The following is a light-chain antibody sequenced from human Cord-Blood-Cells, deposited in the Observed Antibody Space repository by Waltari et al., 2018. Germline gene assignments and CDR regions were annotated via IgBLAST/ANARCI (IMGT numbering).Light chain of an antibody. CDR1: QSVSSY. CDR2: DAA. V-gene: IGKV3-11*01. CDR3: QQRSNWPPVT. Sequence: EIVLTQSPATLSLSPGERATLSCRARQSVSSYLAWYQQKPGQAPRLLIYDAANRATGSPARFSGSGYGTDFTLTISSLEPEDFAVYYCQQRSNWPPVTFGQGTRLEIK. J-gene: IGKJ5*01.